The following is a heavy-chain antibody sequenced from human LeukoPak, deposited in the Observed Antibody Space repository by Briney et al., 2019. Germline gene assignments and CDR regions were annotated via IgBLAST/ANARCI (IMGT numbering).Heavy chain of an antibody. CDR3: ARARGYSYGYSDY. V-gene: IGHV3-48*01. CDR1: VFTFTSYS. J-gene: IGHJ4*02. D-gene: IGHD5-18*01. CDR2: ISSSGSVI. Sequence: GGSLRLSCAPSVFTFTSYSMNWVRQAPGRGLEWVSYISSSGSVITYADSVKGRFTISRDNAKNSLYLQMNSLRVEDTAVYYCARARGYSYGYSDYWGQGTLVTVPS.